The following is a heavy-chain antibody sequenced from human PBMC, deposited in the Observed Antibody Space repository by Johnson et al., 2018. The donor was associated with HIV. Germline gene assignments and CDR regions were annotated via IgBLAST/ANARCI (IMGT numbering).Heavy chain of an antibody. CDR2: IKQDGSEK. J-gene: IGHJ3*02. D-gene: IGHD5-18*01. V-gene: IGHV3-7*05. CDR1: GFTFSIYW. Sequence: VQLVESGGGLVQPGGSLRLSCAASGFTFSIYWMSWVRQAPGKGLEWVANIKQDGSEKNYVDSVKGRFTISRDNARNSLYLQMNSLRAEDTAVYYCARGYSYGHDAFDIWGQGTMVTVSS. CDR3: ARGYSYGHDAFDI.